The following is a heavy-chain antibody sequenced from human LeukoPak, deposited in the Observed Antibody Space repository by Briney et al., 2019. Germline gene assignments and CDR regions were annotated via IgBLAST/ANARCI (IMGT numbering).Heavy chain of an antibody. CDR3: AKDVYGDYGGLDY. Sequence: PGGSLRLSCAASGFPFSTYAMSWVRQAPGKGLEWVSSIRGSDGSTYYADSVKGRFAISRDNSKNTLYLQMNSLRAEDTAVYYCAKDVYGDYGGLDYWDQGTLITVSS. J-gene: IGHJ4*02. V-gene: IGHV3-23*01. D-gene: IGHD4-17*01. CDR1: GFPFSTYA. CDR2: IRGSDGST.